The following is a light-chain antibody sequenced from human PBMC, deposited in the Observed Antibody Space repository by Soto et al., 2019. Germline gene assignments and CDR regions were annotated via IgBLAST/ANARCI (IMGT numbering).Light chain of an antibody. V-gene: IGKV1-5*03. Sequence: DIQMTQSPSTLSGSVGDRVTITCRASQTISSWLAWYQQKPGKAPKLLIYKASTLKSGVPSRFSGSGSGTEFNLTISSLQPDDFATYYCQRYNSYSEAFGLGTK. CDR3: QRYNSYSEA. CDR1: QTISSW. J-gene: IGKJ1*01. CDR2: KAS.